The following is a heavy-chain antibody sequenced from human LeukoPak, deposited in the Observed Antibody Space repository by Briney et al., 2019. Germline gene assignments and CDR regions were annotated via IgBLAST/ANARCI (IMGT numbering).Heavy chain of an antibody. CDR1: GFTFSSYS. J-gene: IGHJ2*01. V-gene: IGHV3-21*01. D-gene: IGHD3-9*01. CDR3: ARAELGDYDILTGYSRPHYFDL. CDR2: ISSSSSYI. Sequence: GGSLRLSCAASGFTFSSYSMNWVRQAPGKGLEWVSFISSSSSYIYYADSVKGRFTISRDNAKNSLYLQMNSLRAEDTAVYYCARAELGDYDILTGYSRPHYFDLWGRGTLVTVSS.